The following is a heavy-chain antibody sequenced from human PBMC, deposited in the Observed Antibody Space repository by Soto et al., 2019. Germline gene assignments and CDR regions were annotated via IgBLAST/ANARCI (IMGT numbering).Heavy chain of an antibody. Sequence: PGGSLRLSCAASGFTFSSYAMSWVRQAPGKGLEWVSAISGSGGSTYYADSVKGRFTISRDNSKNTLYLQMNSLRAEDTAVYYCAKRSTVAGLYNWFDPWGQGTLVTVSS. CDR3: AKRSTVAGLYNWFDP. CDR2: ISGSGGST. CDR1: GFTFSSYA. J-gene: IGHJ5*02. V-gene: IGHV3-23*01. D-gene: IGHD6-19*01.